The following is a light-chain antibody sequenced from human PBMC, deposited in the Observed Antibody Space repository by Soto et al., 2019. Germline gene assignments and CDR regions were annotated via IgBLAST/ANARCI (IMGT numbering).Light chain of an antibody. V-gene: IGLV2-14*01. CDR2: QVT. Sequence: QSALTQPASVSGSPGQSITISCTGTSSDVGIYNYVSWYQQHPGKAPKLMIYQVTNRPSGVSNRFSGSKSGNTASLTISGLQAEDEADYYCSSYTGSTNYVFGTGTKSPS. J-gene: IGLJ1*01. CDR3: SSYTGSTNYV. CDR1: SSDVGIYNY.